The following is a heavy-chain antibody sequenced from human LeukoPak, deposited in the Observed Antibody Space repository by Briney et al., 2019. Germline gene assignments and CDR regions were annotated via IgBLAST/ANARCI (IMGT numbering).Heavy chain of an antibody. V-gene: IGHV4-39*07. D-gene: IGHD3-10*01. CDR3: VITMVRGVIITIDY. CDR1: GGSISSSSYY. CDR2: IYYSGST. Sequence: PSETLSLTCTVSGGSISSSSYYWGWIRQPPGKGLEWIGSIYYSGSTYYNPSLKSRVTISVDTSKNQFSLKLSSVTAADTAVYYCVITMVRGVIITIDYWGQGTLVTVSS. J-gene: IGHJ4*02.